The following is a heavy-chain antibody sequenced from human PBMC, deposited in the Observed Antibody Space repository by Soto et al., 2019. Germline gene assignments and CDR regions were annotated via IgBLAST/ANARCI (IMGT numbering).Heavy chain of an antibody. Sequence: GGSLRLSCAASGFTLTRYGMDWVRQAPGKGLEWVATISYDGSKKDYADSGGGRFTISRDNSKNALYVQMNNLRVEDTAVYYCARRPFDSSGYFHYWGQGTLVTVSS. CDR1: GFTLTRYG. J-gene: IGHJ4*02. V-gene: IGHV3-30-3*01. CDR2: ISYDGSKK. D-gene: IGHD3-22*01. CDR3: ARRPFDSSGYFHY.